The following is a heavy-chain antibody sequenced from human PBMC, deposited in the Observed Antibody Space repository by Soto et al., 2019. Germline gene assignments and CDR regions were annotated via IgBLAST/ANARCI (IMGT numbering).Heavy chain of an antibody. CDR2: IIPILGIA. V-gene: IGHV1-69*08. CDR1: GGTFSSYT. Sequence: QVQLVQSGAEVKKPGSSVKVSCKASGGTFSSYTISWVRQAPEQGLEWMGRIIPILGIANYAQKFQGRVTITADKSTSTAYMELSSLRSEDTAVYYCARDPGSTSSSFDYWGQGTLVTVSS. CDR3: ARDPGSTSSSFDY. D-gene: IGHD2-2*01. J-gene: IGHJ4*02.